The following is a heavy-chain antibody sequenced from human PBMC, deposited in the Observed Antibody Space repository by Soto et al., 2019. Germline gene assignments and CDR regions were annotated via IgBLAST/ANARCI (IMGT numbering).Heavy chain of an antibody. J-gene: IGHJ2*01. Sequence: QVQLQESGPGLVKPSQTLSLTCTVSGGSISSGGYYWSWIRQHPGKGLEWIGYIYYSGSTSYKPSLKSRVTISVDPSKNHFSLKLSSVTAADTAVYYCARGHYLHSNGHWYFDLWGRGTLVTVSS. D-gene: IGHD3-22*01. CDR3: ARGHYLHSNGHWYFDL. V-gene: IGHV4-31*03. CDR2: IYYSGST. CDR1: GGSISSGGYY.